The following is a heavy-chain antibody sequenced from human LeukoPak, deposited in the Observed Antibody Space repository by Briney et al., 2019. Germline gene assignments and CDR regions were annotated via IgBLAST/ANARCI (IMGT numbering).Heavy chain of an antibody. V-gene: IGHV1-2*02. Sequence: ASVKVSCKASGYTFTNYYIHWVRQAPGQGLEWMGWINPNSGGTNYAQKFQGRVTMTRDTSISTAYMELSRLRSDDTAVYYCARGVYSGYDWLDYWGQGTLVTVSS. J-gene: IGHJ4*02. D-gene: IGHD5-12*01. CDR1: GYTFTNYY. CDR2: INPNSGGT. CDR3: ARGVYSGYDWLDY.